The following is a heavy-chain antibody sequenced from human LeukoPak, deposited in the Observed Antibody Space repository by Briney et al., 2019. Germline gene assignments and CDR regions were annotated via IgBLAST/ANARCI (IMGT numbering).Heavy chain of an antibody. CDR2: ISAYNGNT. CDR1: GHTFTSYG. CDR3: ARDSARIMITFGGVKGYMDV. Sequence: ASVKVSCKGSGHTFTSYGISWVRQAPGQGLEWMGWISAYNGNTNYAQKLQGRVTMTTDTSTSTAYMELRSLRSDDTAVYYCARDSARIMITFGGVKGYMDVWGKGTTVTVSS. J-gene: IGHJ6*03. V-gene: IGHV1-18*01. D-gene: IGHD3-16*01.